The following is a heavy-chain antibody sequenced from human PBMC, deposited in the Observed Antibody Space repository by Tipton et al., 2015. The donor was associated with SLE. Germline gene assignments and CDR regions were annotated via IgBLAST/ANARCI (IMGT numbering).Heavy chain of an antibody. J-gene: IGHJ4*02. CDR2: ISYDGSNK. Sequence: SLRLSCAASGFTFSSYAMHWVRQAPGKGLEWVAVISYDGSNKYYADSVKGRFTISRDNSKNTLYLQMNSLRAEDTAVYYCARDLEGVGDIVVVPAAPVWWGQGTLVTVSS. V-gene: IGHV3-30-3*01. CDR3: ARDLEGVGDIVVVPAAPVW. CDR1: GFTFSSYA. D-gene: IGHD2-2*01.